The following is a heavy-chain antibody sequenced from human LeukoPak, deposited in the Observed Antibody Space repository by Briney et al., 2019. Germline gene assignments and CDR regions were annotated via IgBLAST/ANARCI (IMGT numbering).Heavy chain of an antibody. CDR1: GFTFSSYW. Sequence: GGSLRLSCAASGFTFSSYWMSWVRQAPGKGLEWVANIKQDGSEKYYVDSVKGRFTISRDNAKNSLYLQMNSLRAEDTAVYYCAKQRGYCSGGDCSRDYFDFWGQGTLVTVSS. V-gene: IGHV3-7*03. J-gene: IGHJ4*02. CDR2: IKQDGSEK. D-gene: IGHD2-15*01. CDR3: AKQRGYCSGGDCSRDYFDF.